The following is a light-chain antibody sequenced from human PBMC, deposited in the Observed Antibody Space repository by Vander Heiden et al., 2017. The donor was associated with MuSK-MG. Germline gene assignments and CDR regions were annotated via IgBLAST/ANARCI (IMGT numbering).Light chain of an antibody. V-gene: IGKV3-20*01. Sequence: EIVLTQSPGTLSLSPGGRATLSCRASQSVSSSYLAWYQQKPGQAPRLLIYGASSRATGIPDRFSGSGSGTDFTLTISRLEPEDFAVYYCQQYGSSPPPFGGGTKVEIK. CDR1: QSVSSSY. CDR2: GAS. J-gene: IGKJ4*01. CDR3: QQYGSSPPP.